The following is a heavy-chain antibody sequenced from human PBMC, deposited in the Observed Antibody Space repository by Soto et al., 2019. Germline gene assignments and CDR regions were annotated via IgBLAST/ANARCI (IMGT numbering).Heavy chain of an antibody. CDR1: GGSISSSSYY. CDR3: ARPTITMVRGSYYMDV. Sequence: KQSQTLSLTCTVSGGSISSSSYYWGWIRQPPGKGLEWIGGIYYSGSTYYNPSLKSRVTISVDTSKNQFSLKLSSVTAADTAVYYCARPTITMVRGSYYMDVWGKGTTVTVSS. V-gene: IGHV4-39*01. J-gene: IGHJ6*03. D-gene: IGHD3-10*01. CDR2: IYYSGST.